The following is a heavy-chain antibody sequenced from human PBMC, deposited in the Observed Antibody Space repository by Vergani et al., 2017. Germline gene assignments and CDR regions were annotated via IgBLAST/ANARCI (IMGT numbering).Heavy chain of an antibody. V-gene: IGHV4-38-2*01. D-gene: IGHD3-10*01. CDR1: DSFIMTKPY. CDR2: IHHSGDT. CDR3: ARHRGSGGFFPSSYFYGMDV. J-gene: IGHJ6*02. Sequence: QVQLQESGPGLVTPSENPNPTCDVFDSFIMTKPYWGWFRQSPGKGLEWIGCIHHSGDTHYNSSLKSRVSISIVSSSKFSLSLTSVTAADTAIYYCARHRGSGGFFPSSYFYGMDVWGHGTTVTVSS.